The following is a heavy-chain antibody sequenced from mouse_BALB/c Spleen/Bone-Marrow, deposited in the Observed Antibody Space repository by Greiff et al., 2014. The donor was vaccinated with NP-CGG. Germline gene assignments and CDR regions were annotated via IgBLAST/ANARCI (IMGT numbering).Heavy chain of an antibody. J-gene: IGHJ2*01. Sequence: VQLQQSGAELVRPGVSVKISCKGSGYTFTDYALHWVKQSHAKSPEWIGIISTYYGDASYNQKLKGKATMTVDKSSSTAYMELARLTSEDSAIYYCARSDGFDYWGQGTTLTVSS. CDR3: ARSDGFDY. V-gene: IGHV1S137*01. D-gene: IGHD2-3*01. CDR2: ISTYYGDA. CDR1: GYTFTDYA.